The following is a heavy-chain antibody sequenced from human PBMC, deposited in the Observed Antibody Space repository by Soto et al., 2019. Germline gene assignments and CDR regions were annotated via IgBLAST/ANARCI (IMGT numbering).Heavy chain of an antibody. CDR3: AKRITGTSALAFDI. CDR2: IYYSGST. CDR1: GGSISSYY. V-gene: IGHV4-59*01. J-gene: IGHJ3*02. D-gene: IGHD1-20*01. Sequence: SETLSLTCTVSGGSISSYYWSWIRQPPGKGLEWIGYIYYSGSTNYNPSLKSRVTISVDTSKNQFSLKLSSVTAADTAVYYCAKRITGTSALAFDIRGQRSTVTVSS.